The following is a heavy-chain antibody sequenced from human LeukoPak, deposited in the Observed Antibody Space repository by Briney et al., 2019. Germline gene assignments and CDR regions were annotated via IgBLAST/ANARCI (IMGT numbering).Heavy chain of an antibody. D-gene: IGHD3-10*01. CDR2: INHSGST. CDR1: GGSFSGYY. Sequence: SETLSLTCAVYGGSFSGYYWSRIRQPPGKGLEWIGEINHSGSTNYNPSLKSRVTISVDTSKNQFSLKLSSVTAADTAVYYCARGCITMVRGTAYMDVWGKGTTVTVSS. V-gene: IGHV4-34*01. CDR3: ARGCITMVRGTAYMDV. J-gene: IGHJ6*03.